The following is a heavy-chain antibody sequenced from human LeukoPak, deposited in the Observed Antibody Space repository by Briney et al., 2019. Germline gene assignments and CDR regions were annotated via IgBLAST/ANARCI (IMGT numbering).Heavy chain of an antibody. J-gene: IGHJ4*02. V-gene: IGHV3-30-3*01. CDR2: ISYDGSNK. CDR3: VRDRCSSCHYFDC. Sequence: GGSLILSCAASGFTFSSYAMHWVRQAPGKGLEWVAVISYDGSNKYYADSVKGRFIISRDTSKNTLYLHMNSLRADDTAMYYCVRDRCSSCHYFDCWGQGTLVTVSS. D-gene: IGHD2-2*01. CDR1: GFTFSSYA.